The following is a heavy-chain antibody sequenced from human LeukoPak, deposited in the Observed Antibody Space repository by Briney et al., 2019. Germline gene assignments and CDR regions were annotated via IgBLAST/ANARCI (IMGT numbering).Heavy chain of an antibody. CDR3: ARAGYGSGSYFWFDP. V-gene: IGHV1-18*01. D-gene: IGHD3-10*01. J-gene: IGHJ5*02. CDR2: ISAYNGNT. Sequence: ASVKVSCKASGYTFTSYGISWVRQAPGQGLEWMGWISAYNGNTNYAQKLQGRVTMTTDTSTSTAYMELRSLRSDDTAVYYCARAGYGSGSYFWFDPWGQGTLATVSS. CDR1: GYTFTSYG.